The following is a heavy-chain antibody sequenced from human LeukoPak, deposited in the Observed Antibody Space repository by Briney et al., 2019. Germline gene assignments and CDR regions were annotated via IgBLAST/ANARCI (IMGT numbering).Heavy chain of an antibody. CDR3: ARARTLVGATGLYYFDY. Sequence: PSETLSLTCTVSGGSISSGGCYWSWIRQHPGNGLEWIGYIYYSGSTYYNPSLKSRLTISVDTSENQFSLRLSSVTAADTAVYYCARARTLVGATGLYYFDYWGQGTLVTVSS. V-gene: IGHV4-31*03. CDR1: GGSISSGGCY. D-gene: IGHD1-26*01. J-gene: IGHJ4*02. CDR2: IYYSGST.